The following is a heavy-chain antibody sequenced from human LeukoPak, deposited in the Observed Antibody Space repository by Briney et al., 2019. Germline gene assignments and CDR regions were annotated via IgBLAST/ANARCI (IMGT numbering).Heavy chain of an antibody. D-gene: IGHD6-19*01. CDR2: INHSGST. CDR3: ARSSGWYPAAAIDY. J-gene: IGHJ4*02. V-gene: IGHV4-34*01. CDR1: GGSFSGYY. Sequence: SETLSLTCAVYGGSFSGYYCSWIRQPPGKGLEWIGEINHSGSTNYNPSLKSRVTISVDTSKNQFSLKLSSVTAADTAVYYCARSSGWYPAAAIDYWGQGTLVTVSS.